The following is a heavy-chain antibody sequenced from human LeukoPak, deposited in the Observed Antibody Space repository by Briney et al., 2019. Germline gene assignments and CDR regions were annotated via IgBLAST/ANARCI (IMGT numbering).Heavy chain of an antibody. CDR1: GFTFSSYA. V-gene: IGHV3-23*01. CDR2: ISGSGGST. Sequence: GGSLRLSCAASGFTFSSYAMSWVRQAPGKGLEWVSVISGSGGSTYHAVSVKGRFTISRDNSKNTLYLQMNSLRAEDTAVYYCVRYSDTSGYYLYRYMDVWGKGTTVTVSS. J-gene: IGHJ6*03. D-gene: IGHD3-22*01. CDR3: VRYSDTSGYYLYRYMDV.